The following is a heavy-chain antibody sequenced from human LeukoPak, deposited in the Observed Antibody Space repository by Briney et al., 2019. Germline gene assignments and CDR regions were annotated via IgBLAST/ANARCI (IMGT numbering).Heavy chain of an antibody. CDR3: AKGTTAYYYYYGMDV. J-gene: IGHJ6*02. Sequence: PGGFLRLSCAASGFTFDDYAMHWVRQAPGKGLEWVSGISWNSGSIGYADSVKGRFTISRDNAKNSLYLQMNSLRAEDTALCYCAKGTTAYYYYYGMDVWGQGTTVTVSS. V-gene: IGHV3-9*01. D-gene: IGHD4-11*01. CDR2: ISWNSGSI. CDR1: GFTFDDYA.